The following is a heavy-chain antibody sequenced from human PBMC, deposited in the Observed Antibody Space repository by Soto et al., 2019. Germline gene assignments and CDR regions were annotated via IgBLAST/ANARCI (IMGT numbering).Heavy chain of an antibody. CDR3: ARTIFGVVPGMDV. V-gene: IGHV4-39*01. CDR2: IYYSGST. CDR1: GGSISSSSYY. D-gene: IGHD3-3*01. Sequence: SVPLSLTCTVSGGSISSSSYYWGWIRQPPGKGLEWIGSIYYSGSTYYNPSLKSRVTISVDTSKNQFSLKLSSVTAADTAVYYCARTIFGVVPGMDVWGQGTTVTVSS. J-gene: IGHJ6*02.